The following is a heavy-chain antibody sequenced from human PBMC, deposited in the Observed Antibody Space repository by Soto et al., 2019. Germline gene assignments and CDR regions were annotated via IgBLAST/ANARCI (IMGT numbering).Heavy chain of an antibody. CDR2: IYHSGST. Sequence: ASETLSLTCAVSSGSISSSNWWSWVRQPPGKGLEWIGEIYHSGSTNYNPSLKSRVTISVDKSKNQFSLKLSSVTAADTAVYYCAISIAARPYYYYMDVWGKGTTVTVSS. CDR1: SGSISSSNW. CDR3: AISIAARPYYYYMDV. D-gene: IGHD6-6*01. J-gene: IGHJ6*03. V-gene: IGHV4-4*02.